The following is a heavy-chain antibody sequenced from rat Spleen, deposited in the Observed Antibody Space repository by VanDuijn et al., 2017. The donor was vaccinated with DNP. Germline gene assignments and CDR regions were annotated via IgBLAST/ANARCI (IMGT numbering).Heavy chain of an antibody. V-gene: IGHV5-25*01. D-gene: IGHD4-3*01. CDR3: TRHKFGGDYFDY. CDR1: VFTFGNYD. J-gene: IGHJ2*01. CDR2: ISPSGGNT. Sequence: VQLVGSGGGLEQPGRSMQLPCLASVFTFGNYDMACVRQAPTKGLEWVASISPSGGNTYYRDSVKGRFTVSRDNAKSSLHLQMDSLRSEDTATYYCTRHKFGGDYFDYWGQGVMVTVSS.